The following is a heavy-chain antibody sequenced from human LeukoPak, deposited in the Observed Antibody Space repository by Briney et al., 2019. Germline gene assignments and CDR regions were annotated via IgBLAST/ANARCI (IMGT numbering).Heavy chain of an antibody. CDR2: IYYSGST. V-gene: IGHV4-39*07. CDR1: GGSISSSSYY. D-gene: IGHD1-26*01. Sequence: SETLSLTCTVSGGSISSSSYYWGWIRQPPGKGLEWIGRIYYSGSTYYNPSLKSRVTISVDTSKNQFSLKLSSVTAADTAVYYCARPDIVGATRGAFDIWGQGTMVTVSS. J-gene: IGHJ3*02. CDR3: ARPDIVGATRGAFDI.